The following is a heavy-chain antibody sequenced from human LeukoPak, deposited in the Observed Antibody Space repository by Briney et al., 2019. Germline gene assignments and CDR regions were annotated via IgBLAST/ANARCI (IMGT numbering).Heavy chain of an antibody. CDR1: GYRFTSYW. CDR2: IYPGDSDT. J-gene: IGHJ4*02. V-gene: IGHV5-51*01. Sequence: KGGESLKISCKGSGYRFTSYWIGWVRQMPGKGLEWMGIIYPGDSDTRYSPSFQGHVTISTDKSITTAYLQWSSLKASDTAMYYCARHVGITSASDYWGQGTLVTVSS. CDR3: ARHVGITSASDY. D-gene: IGHD3-10*01.